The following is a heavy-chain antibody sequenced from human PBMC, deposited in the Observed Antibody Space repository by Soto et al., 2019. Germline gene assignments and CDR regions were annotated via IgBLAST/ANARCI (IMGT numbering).Heavy chain of an antibody. J-gene: IGHJ4*02. CDR1: GFTFSSYG. Sequence: GGSLRLSCAASGFTFSSYGMHWVRQAPGKGLEWVAVIWYDGSNKYYADSVKGRFTISRDNSKNTLYLQMNSLRAEDTAVYYCARSQYYDFWSGYYVPLDYWGQGTLVTVSS. CDR3: ARSQYYDFWSGYYVPLDY. CDR2: IWYDGSNK. V-gene: IGHV3-33*01. D-gene: IGHD3-3*01.